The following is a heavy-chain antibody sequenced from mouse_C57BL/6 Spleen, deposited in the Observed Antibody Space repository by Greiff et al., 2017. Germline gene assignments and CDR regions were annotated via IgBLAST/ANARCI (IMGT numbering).Heavy chain of an antibody. V-gene: IGHV2-5*01. Sequence: VKLQESGPGLVQPSQSLSITCTVSGFSLTSYGVHWVRQSPGKGLEWLGVIWRGGSTDYNAAFMSRLSITKDNSKSQVFFKMNSLQADDTAIYYCAKNGLYDGYPYYAMDYWGQGTSVTVSS. CDR1: GFSLTSYG. CDR2: IWRGGST. CDR3: AKNGLYDGYPYYAMDY. J-gene: IGHJ4*01. D-gene: IGHD2-3*01.